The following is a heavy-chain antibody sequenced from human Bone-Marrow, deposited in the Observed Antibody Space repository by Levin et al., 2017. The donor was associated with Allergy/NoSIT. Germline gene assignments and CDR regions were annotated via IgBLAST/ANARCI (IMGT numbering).Heavy chain of an antibody. J-gene: IGHJ4*02. CDR1: GFPFGNYW. CDR3: ARDLDWFLFDY. V-gene: IGHV3-74*01. Sequence: GGSLRLSCAASGFPFGNYWMHWVRQAPGRGLEWVSRIKYDGSTKVYADSVRGRFTVSRDNAENTVFLQMNSLRAEDTAVYYCARDLDWFLFDYWGQGSLVTISS. D-gene: IGHD3/OR15-3a*01. CDR2: IKYDGSTK.